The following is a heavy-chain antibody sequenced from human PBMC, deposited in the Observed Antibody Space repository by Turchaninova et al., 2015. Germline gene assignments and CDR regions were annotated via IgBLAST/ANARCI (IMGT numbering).Heavy chain of an antibody. J-gene: IGHJ3*02. CDR2: MYQSGST. D-gene: IGHD4-17*01. Sequence: QLQLQESGSGLVKPSQTPSLTCAVPGGSISRGGYSWSCLREPPGEGLEWLGYMYQSGSTYYNPSLKSRVTISGDRSKNQFSLEVSSVTAADTAIYYCARKTTDDDSFDIWGQGTLVTVSS. V-gene: IGHV4-30-2*01. CDR3: ARKTTDDDSFDI. CDR1: GGSISRGGYS.